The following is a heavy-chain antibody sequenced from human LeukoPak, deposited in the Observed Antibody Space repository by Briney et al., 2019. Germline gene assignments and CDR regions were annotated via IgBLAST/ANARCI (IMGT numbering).Heavy chain of an antibody. Sequence: SETLSLTCTVSGGSMTNYFWNWIRQSPGKGLEWIAYIYKNERVKYNPSLKSRVSTSVDTSKNQFSPRLNSVTAADTAVYFCARASFNSYGIDGFDHWGQGTLVTVSS. CDR3: ARASFNSYGIDGFDH. CDR2: IYKNERV. J-gene: IGHJ4*02. D-gene: IGHD5-18*01. CDR1: GGSMTNYF. V-gene: IGHV4-59*01.